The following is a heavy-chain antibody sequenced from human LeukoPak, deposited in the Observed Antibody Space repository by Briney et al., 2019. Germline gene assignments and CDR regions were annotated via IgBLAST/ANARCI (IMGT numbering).Heavy chain of an antibody. CDR3: AGYCSGGSCYPQGAFDI. D-gene: IGHD2-15*01. CDR1: GGSISSSSYY. V-gene: IGHV4-39*07. J-gene: IGHJ3*02. CDR2: IYYSGST. Sequence: SETLSLTCTVSGGSISSSSYYWGWIRRPPGKGLEWIGSIYYSGSTYYNPSLKSRVTISVDTSKNQFSLKLSSVAAADTAVYYCAGYCSGGSCYPQGAFDIWGQGTMVTVSS.